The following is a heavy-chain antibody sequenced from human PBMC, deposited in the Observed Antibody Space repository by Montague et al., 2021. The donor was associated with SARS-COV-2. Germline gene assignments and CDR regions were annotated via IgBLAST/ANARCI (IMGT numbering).Heavy chain of an antibody. CDR1: GVSISSYY. J-gene: IGHJ3*02. CDR3: AKQALTRYCTSTTCFGVACDI. Sequence: SETLSLTCTVSGVSISSYYWTWIRQPPGKGLEWIGCIYYSGSTNYNPSLKSRVTISVDTSKNQFSLKLSSVTAADTAVYYCAKQALTRYCTSTTCFGVACDIWGQGRMGTVSS. D-gene: IGHD2-2*01. CDR2: IYYSGST. V-gene: IGHV4-59*08.